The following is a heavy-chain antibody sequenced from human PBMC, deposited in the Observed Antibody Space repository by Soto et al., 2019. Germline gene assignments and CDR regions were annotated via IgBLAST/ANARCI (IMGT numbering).Heavy chain of an antibody. V-gene: IGHV4-31*03. D-gene: IGHD6-13*01. Sequence: PSETLSLTCTVSGGSISSGGYYWSWIRQHPGKGLEWIGYIYYSGSTYYNPSLKSRVTISVDTSKNQFSLKLSSVTAADTAVYYCAAFIAAAGTGWFDPWGQGTLVTVSS. CDR3: AAFIAAAGTGWFDP. CDR2: IYYSGST. CDR1: GGSISSGGYY. J-gene: IGHJ5*02.